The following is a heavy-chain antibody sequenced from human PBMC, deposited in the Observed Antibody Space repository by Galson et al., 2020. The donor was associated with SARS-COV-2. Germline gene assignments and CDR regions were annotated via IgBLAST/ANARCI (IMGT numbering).Heavy chain of an antibody. V-gene: IGHV5-10-1*01. CDR1: GYSFTSYW. CDR2: IDPSDSYT. CDR3: ARHPGIAAPFDY. D-gene: IGHD6-13*01. Sequence: HGECLKISCKGSGYSFTSYWISWVRQMPGKGLEWMGRIDPSDSYTNYSPSFQGHVTISADKSISTAYLQWSSLKASDTAMYYCARHPGIAAPFDYWGQGTLVTVSS. J-gene: IGHJ4*02.